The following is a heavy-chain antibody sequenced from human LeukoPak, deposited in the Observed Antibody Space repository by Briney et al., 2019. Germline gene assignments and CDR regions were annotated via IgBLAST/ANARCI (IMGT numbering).Heavy chain of an antibody. V-gene: IGHV4-39*07. CDR2: IYYSGST. CDR3: ARDSVGPDFWSGYTN. J-gene: IGHJ4*02. CDR1: GVSISSSNSY. D-gene: IGHD3-3*01. Sequence: PSETLSLTCTVSGVSISSSNSYWGWIRQPPGRGLEWIGSIYYSGSTYYNPSLKSRVTISVDTSKNQFSLKLSSVTAADTAVYYCARDSVGPDFWSGYTNWGQGTLVTVSS.